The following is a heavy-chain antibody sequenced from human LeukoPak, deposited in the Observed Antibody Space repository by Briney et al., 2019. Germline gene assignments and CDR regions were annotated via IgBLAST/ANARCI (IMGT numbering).Heavy chain of an antibody. J-gene: IGHJ4*02. CDR2: IHHSGST. Sequence: SETLSLTCAVSGGSISSSNWWNWVRQPPGKGLEWIGEIHHSGSTHYNPSLESRVTISVDKSKNLFSLKLTSVTAADTAVYYCASRSSGWYLEYWGQGTLVTVSS. V-gene: IGHV4-4*02. CDR1: GGSISSSNW. D-gene: IGHD6-19*01. CDR3: ASRSSGWYLEY.